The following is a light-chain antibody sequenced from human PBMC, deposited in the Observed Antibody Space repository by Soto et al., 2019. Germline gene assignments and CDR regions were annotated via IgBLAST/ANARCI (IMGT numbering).Light chain of an antibody. CDR1: SSHVGGYNY. CDR2: EFS. CDR3: SSYTSSSTYV. Sequence: QSAPTQPASVSGSPGQSITISCTGTSSHVGGYNYVSWYQQHPGKAPKLMIYEFSNRPSEPSNRFSGSKSGNTASLTISRLQAEDEADYYCSSYTSSSTYVFGTGTKVTVL. V-gene: IGLV2-14*01. J-gene: IGLJ1*01.